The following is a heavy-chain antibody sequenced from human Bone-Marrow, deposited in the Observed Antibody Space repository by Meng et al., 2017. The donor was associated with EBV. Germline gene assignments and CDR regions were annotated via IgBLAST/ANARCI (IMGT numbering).Heavy chain of an antibody. J-gene: IGHJ4*02. Sequence: VQLVEPGGGLIQPGGSLRLSCAASGFSVSSNYMSWVRQAPGKGLEWVSIIYTGGITYYADSVKGRFTISRDNSKNTLYLQMNSLRAEDTAVYFCARDPTYGSGTHFDSWGQGTLVTVSS. CDR1: GFSVSSNY. CDR2: IYTGGIT. V-gene: IGHV3-53*01. D-gene: IGHD3-10*01. CDR3: ARDPTYGSGTHFDS.